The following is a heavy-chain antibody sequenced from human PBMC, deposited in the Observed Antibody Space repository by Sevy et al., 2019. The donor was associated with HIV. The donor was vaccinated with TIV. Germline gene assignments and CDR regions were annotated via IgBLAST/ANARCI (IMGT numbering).Heavy chain of an antibody. CDR3: ARESWNTDLDY. CDR1: GFIFSDYY. Sequence: GGSLRLSCAGSGFIFSDYYMSWIRQAPGKGLEWISYISSTRGSTTHYAGSVKGRFTISRDNAKNSLYLQMNSLRVEDTAVYYCARESWNTDLDYWGQGTLVTVSS. CDR2: ISSTRGSTT. D-gene: IGHD5-18*01. J-gene: IGHJ4*02. V-gene: IGHV3-11*01.